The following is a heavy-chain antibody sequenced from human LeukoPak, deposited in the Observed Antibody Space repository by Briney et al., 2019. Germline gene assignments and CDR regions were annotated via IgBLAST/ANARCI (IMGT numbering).Heavy chain of an antibody. CDR2: TYYSGST. CDR1: GGSISSGGYY. J-gene: IGHJ3*02. D-gene: IGHD3-22*01. CDR3: ARVSPYYDSSGYLHDAFDI. Sequence: NPSETLSLTCTVSGGSISSGGYYWSWIRQHPGKGLEWIGYTYYSGSTYYNPSLKSRVTISVDTSKNQFSLKLSSVTAADTAVYYCARVSPYYDSSGYLHDAFDIWGQGTMVTVSS. V-gene: IGHV4-31*03.